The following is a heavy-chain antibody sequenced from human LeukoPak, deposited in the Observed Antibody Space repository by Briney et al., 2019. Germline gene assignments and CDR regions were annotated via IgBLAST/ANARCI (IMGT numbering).Heavy chain of an antibody. CDR2: IYSGGST. Sequence: GGSLRLSCAASGFTFSSYWMHWVRQAPGKGLEWVSVIYSGGSTYYADSVKGRFTISRDNSKNTLYLQMNSLRAEDTAVYYCARDSRGVDYWGQGTLVTVSS. D-gene: IGHD3-10*01. CDR3: ARDSRGVDY. CDR1: GFTFSSYW. V-gene: IGHV3-66*01. J-gene: IGHJ4*02.